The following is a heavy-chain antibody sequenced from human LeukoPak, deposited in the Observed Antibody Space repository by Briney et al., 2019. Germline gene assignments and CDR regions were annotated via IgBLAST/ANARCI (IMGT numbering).Heavy chain of an antibody. J-gene: IGHJ6*03. V-gene: IGHV3-23*01. CDR2: MSCSCGST. CDR1: GLTFSSYD. CDR3: AKGGLWFGAYYYMDV. Sequence: GGSLTLSCAASGLTFSSYDVSWVRQAPGKGLEWLSDMSCSCGSTYYADSVKGRFTISRDNSQNPLYLQMNSLRAEDTAVYYCAKGGLWFGAYYYMDVWGKGTTVTISS. D-gene: IGHD3-10*01.